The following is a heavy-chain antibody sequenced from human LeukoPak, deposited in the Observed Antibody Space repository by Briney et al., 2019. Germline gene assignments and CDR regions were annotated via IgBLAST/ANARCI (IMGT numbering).Heavy chain of an antibody. V-gene: IGHV3-74*01. CDR2: INSDGSST. CDR3: ARGQGEGDYVDNWFDP. CDR1: GFTFSSYS. Sequence: GGSLRLSCAASGFTFSSYSMNWVRQAPGKGLVWVSRINSDGSSTSYADSVKGRFTISRDNAKNTLYLQMNSLRAEDTAVYYCARGQGEGDYVDNWFDPWGQGTLVTVSS. J-gene: IGHJ5*02. D-gene: IGHD4-17*01.